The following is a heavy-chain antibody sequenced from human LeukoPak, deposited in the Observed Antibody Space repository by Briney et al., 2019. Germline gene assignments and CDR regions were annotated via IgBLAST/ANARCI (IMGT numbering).Heavy chain of an antibody. CDR1: GGSISTSNYY. J-gene: IGHJ6*03. Sequence: SETLSLTCTVSGGSISTSNYYWGWIRQPPGKGLEWIGNIFYSGSTYYSPSLKSRVTISLDTSRNQFSLKLSSVTASDTAMYYCATLAYCGDECTYYYYMDVWGRGTTVIVSS. V-gene: IGHV4-39*07. D-gene: IGHD2-21*01. CDR2: IFYSGST. CDR3: ATLAYCGDECTYYYYMDV.